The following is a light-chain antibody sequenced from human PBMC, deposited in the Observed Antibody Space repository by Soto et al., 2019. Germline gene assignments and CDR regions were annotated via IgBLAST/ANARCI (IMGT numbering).Light chain of an antibody. J-gene: IGKJ1*01. CDR3: QQYGNSFWT. V-gene: IGKV3-20*01. CDR1: QSVSSSY. Sequence: EIVLTQSPGTLSLSPGERATLSCRASQSVSSSYLAWYQQRPGQAPRLLIYGASSRATGIPDRFSGSGSGTDSTLTISRLEPEDFAVYYCQQYGNSFWTFGQGTKVEIK. CDR2: GAS.